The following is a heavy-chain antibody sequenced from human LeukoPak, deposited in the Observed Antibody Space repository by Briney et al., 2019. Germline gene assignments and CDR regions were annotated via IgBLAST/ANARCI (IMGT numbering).Heavy chain of an antibody. CDR1: GFTFSNAW. J-gene: IGHJ6*02. D-gene: IGHD1-14*01. Sequence: GGSLRLFCAASGFTFSNAWMNWVRQAPGKGLEWVGRIKSKTDGGTTDYAAPVKGRFTISRDDSKNTLYLQMNSLKTEDTAVYYCTTAYNQYYYGMDVWGQGTTVTVSS. CDR2: IKSKTDGGTT. CDR3: TTAYNQYYYGMDV. V-gene: IGHV3-15*07.